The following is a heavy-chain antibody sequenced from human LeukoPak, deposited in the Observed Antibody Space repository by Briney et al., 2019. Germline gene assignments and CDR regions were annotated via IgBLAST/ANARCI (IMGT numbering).Heavy chain of an antibody. CDR1: GGSITSSSYY. J-gene: IGHJ1*01. CDR2: IYYGGSA. Sequence: SETLSLTCTVSGGSITSSSYYWGWIRQSPGKGLEWIGSIYYGGSAFYNPSLKSRISMSVDTPKNLFSLKLSSVTAADTAVYYCVGQWFGELWSQHWGQGTLVTVSS. D-gene: IGHD3-10*01. CDR3: VGQWFGELWSQH. V-gene: IGHV4-39*07.